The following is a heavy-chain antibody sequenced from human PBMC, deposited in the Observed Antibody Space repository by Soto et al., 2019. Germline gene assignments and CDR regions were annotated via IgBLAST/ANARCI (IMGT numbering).Heavy chain of an antibody. CDR2: IRDSGSDT. D-gene: IGHD6-6*01. V-gene: IGHV3-23*01. CDR3: AKRVEYSSSTHYFDY. J-gene: IGHJ4*02. Sequence: EVQLLESGGGLVQPGGSLRLACVASGFTFSGFAMSWVRQAPGSGLEWVSAIRDSGSDTYYADSVKGRFTISRDNSKNTLYLQMKSLRVEDTAVYYCAKRVEYSSSTHYFDYWGQGTLVTGSS. CDR1: GFTFSGFA.